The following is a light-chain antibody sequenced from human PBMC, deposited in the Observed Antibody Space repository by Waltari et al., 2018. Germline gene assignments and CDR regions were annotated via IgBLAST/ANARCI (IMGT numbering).Light chain of an antibody. CDR1: SSDVGRHNL. Sequence: QSALTQPASVSGSPGQSITISCPGTSSDVGRHNLVSWFQHHPGKAPKFVIYEGSKRPSGVSNRFSGSKSGNTASLTISGLQAEDEGDYYCCSYAGSNTFNVVFGGGTKLTVL. V-gene: IGLV2-23*03. CDR2: EGS. CDR3: CSYAGSNTFNVV. J-gene: IGLJ2*01.